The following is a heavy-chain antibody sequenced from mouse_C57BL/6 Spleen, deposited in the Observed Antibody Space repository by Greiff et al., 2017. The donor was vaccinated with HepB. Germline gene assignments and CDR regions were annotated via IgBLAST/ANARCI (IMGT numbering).Heavy chain of an antibody. Sequence: EVQLVESGPGLVKPSQSLSLTCSVTGYSITSGYYWNWIRQFPGNKLEWMGYISYDGSNNYNPSLKNRISITRDTSKNQFFLKLNSVTTEDTATYYCARGGGYYYAMDYWGQGTSVTVSS. V-gene: IGHV3-6*01. J-gene: IGHJ4*01. CDR2: ISYDGSN. CDR1: GYSITSGYY. CDR3: ARGGGYYYAMDY.